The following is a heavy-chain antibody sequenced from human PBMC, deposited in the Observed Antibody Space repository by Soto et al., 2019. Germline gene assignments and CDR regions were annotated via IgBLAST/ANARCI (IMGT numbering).Heavy chain of an antibody. D-gene: IGHD3-10*01. J-gene: IGHJ6*02. CDR1: GYTSTSYY. CDR3: ARSSGSYQSVYYYGMDV. CDR2: INPSGGST. Sequence: GASVKVSCKASGYTSTSYYMHWVRQAPGQGLEWMGIINPSGGSTSYAQKFQGRVTMTRDTSTSTVYMELSSLRSEDTAVYYCARSSGSYQSVYYYGMDVWGQGTTVTVSS. V-gene: IGHV1-46*01.